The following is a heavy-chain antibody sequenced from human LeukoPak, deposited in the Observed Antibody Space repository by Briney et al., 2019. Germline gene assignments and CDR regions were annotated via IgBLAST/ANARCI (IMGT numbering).Heavy chain of an antibody. CDR1: GGSFSGYY. V-gene: IGHV4-34*01. CDR3: ARGRYDILTGYIPYFDY. J-gene: IGHJ4*02. CDR2: INHSGST. Sequence: PSETLSLTCAVYGGSFSGYYWSWIRQPPGKGLEWIGEINHSGSTNYNPSLKSRVTISVDTSKNQFSLKLSSVTAADTAVYYCARGRYDILTGYIPYFDYWGQGTLVTVSS. D-gene: IGHD3-9*01.